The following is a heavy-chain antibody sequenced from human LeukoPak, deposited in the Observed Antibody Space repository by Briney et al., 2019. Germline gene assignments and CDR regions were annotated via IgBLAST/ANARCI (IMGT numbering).Heavy chain of an antibody. D-gene: IGHD3-22*01. Sequence: PGGSLRLSCAASGFTFRSYAMNWVRQAPGKGLEWVSSIGSSGDYIHFADSLKGRFTISRDNAKNSLYLQMNSLRAEDTAVYYCARGWIYYYDSSGSYFPIDYWGQGTLVTVSS. V-gene: IGHV3-21*01. CDR3: ARGWIYYYDSSGSYFPIDY. J-gene: IGHJ4*02. CDR2: IGSSGDYI. CDR1: GFTFRSYA.